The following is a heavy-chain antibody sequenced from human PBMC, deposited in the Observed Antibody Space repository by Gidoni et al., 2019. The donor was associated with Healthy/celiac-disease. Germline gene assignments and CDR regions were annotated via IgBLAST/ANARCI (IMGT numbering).Heavy chain of an antibody. Sequence: QVQLVQSGSELKKPGASVKVSCKASGYTFTSYAMNWVRQAPGQGLEWMGWINTNTGNPTYAQGFTGRFVSSLDTSVSTAYLQISSLKAEDTAVYYCARAKLYDFWSGYSRRYWYFDLWGRGTLVTVSS. CDR3: ARAKLYDFWSGYSRRYWYFDL. D-gene: IGHD3-3*01. CDR2: INTNTGNP. CDR1: GYTFTSYA. V-gene: IGHV7-4-1*02. J-gene: IGHJ2*01.